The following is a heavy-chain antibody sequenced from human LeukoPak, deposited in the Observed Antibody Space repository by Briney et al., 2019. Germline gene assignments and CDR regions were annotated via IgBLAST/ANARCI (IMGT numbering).Heavy chain of an antibody. CDR3: PRDGVPTTHYSYNGRDV. CDR1: GGSISSSYYC. V-gene: IGHV4-39*02. Sequence: PSETLSLTCTVSGGSISSSYYCWGWIRQPPGKGLEWIGSIYSSGSTYYNPSLKSRVTISVDTSKDQFSLKLTSVTAADSAVYYCPRDGVPTTHYSYNGRDVGGQGTRVPVPS. J-gene: IGHJ6*02. CDR2: IYSSGST. D-gene: IGHD1-1*01.